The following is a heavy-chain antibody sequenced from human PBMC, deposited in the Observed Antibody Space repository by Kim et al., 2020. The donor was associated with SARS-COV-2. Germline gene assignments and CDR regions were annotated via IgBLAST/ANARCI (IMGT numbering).Heavy chain of an antibody. Sequence: GGSLRLSCAASGFTFDDYAMHWVRQAPGKGLEWVSLISGDGGSTYYPDSVKGRFTISRDNSKNSLYLQMNSLRTEDTALYYCAKDIGDYVWGSYWVDAFDIWGQGTMVTVSS. D-gene: IGHD3-16*01. CDR2: ISGDGGST. J-gene: IGHJ3*02. CDR1: GFTFDDYA. CDR3: AKDIGDYVWGSYWVDAFDI. V-gene: IGHV3-43*02.